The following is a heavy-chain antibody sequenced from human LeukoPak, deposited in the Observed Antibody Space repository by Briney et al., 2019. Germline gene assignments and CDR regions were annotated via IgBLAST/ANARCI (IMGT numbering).Heavy chain of an antibody. CDR2: IIPIFGTA. J-gene: IGHJ4*02. CDR3: EAAWTYYYDSSGYRAY. Sequence: SVKVSCKASGGTFSSYAISWVRQAPGQGLEWMGWIIPIFGTANYAQKFQGRVTITTDESTSTAYMELSSLRSEDTAVYYCEAAWTYYYDSSGYRAYWGQGTLVTVSS. CDR1: GGTFSSYA. V-gene: IGHV1-69*05. D-gene: IGHD3-22*01.